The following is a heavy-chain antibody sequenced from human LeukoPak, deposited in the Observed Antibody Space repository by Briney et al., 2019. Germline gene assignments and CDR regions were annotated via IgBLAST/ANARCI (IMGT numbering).Heavy chain of an antibody. Sequence: GASVKVSCKASGYTFTSYGISWVRQAPGQGLEWMGWISAYNGNTNYAQKLQGRVTMTTDTSTSTAYMELRSLRSDDTAVYYCARDSAYYDYVWGSSTHGWFDPWGQGTLVTVSS. V-gene: IGHV1-18*01. CDR2: ISAYNGNT. J-gene: IGHJ5*02. D-gene: IGHD3-16*01. CDR3: ARDSAYYDYVWGSSTHGWFDP. CDR1: GYTFTSYG.